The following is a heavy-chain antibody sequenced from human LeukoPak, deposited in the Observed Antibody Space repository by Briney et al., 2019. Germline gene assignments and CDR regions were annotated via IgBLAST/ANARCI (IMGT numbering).Heavy chain of an antibody. V-gene: IGHV1-46*01. Sequence: ASVKVSCKASGYTFTSYYMHWVRQAPGQGLEWMGIINPSGGSTSYAQKFQGRVTMTRNTSISTAYMELSSLRSEDTDVYYCARGRGYCSSTSCYHFDYWGRGTLVTVSS. CDR1: GYTFTSYY. D-gene: IGHD2-2*01. CDR2: INPSGGST. CDR3: ARGRGYCSSTSCYHFDY. J-gene: IGHJ4*02.